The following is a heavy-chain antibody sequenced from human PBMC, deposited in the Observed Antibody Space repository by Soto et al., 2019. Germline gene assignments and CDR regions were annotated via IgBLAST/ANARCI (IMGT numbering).Heavy chain of an antibody. Sequence: SSDDYYWSWIRQAPGKGLEWVSGFKWNSGDVGYADSVKGRFTISRDNAKNSLYLQMNSLRPEDTAVYYCAKDRSSGSPYYGMDFWGQGTMVTVSS. CDR1: SSDDYY. V-gene: IGHV3-9*01. CDR2: FKWNSGDV. D-gene: IGHD3-10*01. J-gene: IGHJ6*02. CDR3: AKDRSSGSPYYGMDF.